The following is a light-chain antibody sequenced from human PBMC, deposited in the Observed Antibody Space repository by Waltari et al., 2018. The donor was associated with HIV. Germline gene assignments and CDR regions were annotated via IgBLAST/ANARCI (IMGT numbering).Light chain of an antibody. CDR2: SNN. CDR3: AVWDDNVNGL. CDR1: RSNLGSND. V-gene: IGLV1-44*01. J-gene: IGLJ2*01. Sequence: QSVLTQPPSVSGTPWQKVNISYSGRRSNLGSNDVTWYQQRPGTAPKLLIYSNNQRPSGVPDRFSGSKSGTSASLAISGLQSEDEADYYCAVWDDNVNGLFGGGTKVTVL.